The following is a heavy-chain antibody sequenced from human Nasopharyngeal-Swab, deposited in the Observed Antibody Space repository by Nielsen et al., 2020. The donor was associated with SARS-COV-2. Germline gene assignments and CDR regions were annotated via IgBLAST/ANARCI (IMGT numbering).Heavy chain of an antibody. V-gene: IGHV1-69*13. J-gene: IGHJ6*03. CDR3: ARDRLPYYYYYMDV. D-gene: IGHD5-18*01. CDR2: IIPIFGTA. Sequence: SVKVSCKASGGTFSSYAISWVRQAPGQGPEWMGGIIPIFGTANYAQKFQGRVTITADESTSTAYMELSSLRSEDTAVYYCARDRLPYYYYYMDVWGKGTTVTVSS. CDR1: GGTFSSYA.